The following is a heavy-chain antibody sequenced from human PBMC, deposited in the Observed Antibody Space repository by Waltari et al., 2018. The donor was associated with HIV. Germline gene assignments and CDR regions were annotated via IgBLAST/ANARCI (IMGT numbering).Heavy chain of an antibody. J-gene: IGHJ4*02. CDR2: SNGYSGGP. CDR1: GYNFAGFY. CDR3: AMGIGSGGFGEVLGY. Sequence: QVQLVQSGAEVKKPGASVKVSCKASGYNFAGFYMPWVRQAPGQGIEWMGWSNGYSGGPEYAQKFQGRVTMNRDTSISTAYMELTGLTTEDTAVYFWAMGIGSGGFGEVLGYWGQGTLVAVSS. V-gene: IGHV1-2*02. D-gene: IGHD6-19*01.